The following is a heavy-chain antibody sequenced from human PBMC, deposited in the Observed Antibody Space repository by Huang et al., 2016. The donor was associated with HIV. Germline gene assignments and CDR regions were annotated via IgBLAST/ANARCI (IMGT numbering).Heavy chain of an antibody. CDR1: GFSISSYW. Sequence: EVQLVESGGGLVQPGGSLRLSCAASGFSISSYWMHWLRQAPGKGRVWGSRINSDGSSRSYADAVKGRFTSSRDNAKNTLNLQMNRLRAEDTAVYYCARDPRIQSWLNFLDYWGQGTLVSVSS. V-gene: IGHV3-74*01. CDR2: INSDGSSR. CDR3: ARDPRIQSWLNFLDY. D-gene: IGHD3-22*01. J-gene: IGHJ4*02.